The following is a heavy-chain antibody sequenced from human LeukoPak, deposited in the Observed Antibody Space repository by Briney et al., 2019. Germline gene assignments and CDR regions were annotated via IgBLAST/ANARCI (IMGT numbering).Heavy chain of an antibody. CDR2: ISYDGSNK. CDR3: ARDGPRLMVYANPFDY. CDR1: GFTFSSYA. Sequence: GGSLRLSCAASGFTFSSYAMHWVRQAPGEGLEWVAVISYDGSNKYYADSVKGRFTISRDNSKNTLYLQMNSLRAEDTAVYYCARDGPRLMVYANPFDYWGQGTLVTVSS. V-gene: IGHV3-30-3*01. D-gene: IGHD2-8*01. J-gene: IGHJ4*02.